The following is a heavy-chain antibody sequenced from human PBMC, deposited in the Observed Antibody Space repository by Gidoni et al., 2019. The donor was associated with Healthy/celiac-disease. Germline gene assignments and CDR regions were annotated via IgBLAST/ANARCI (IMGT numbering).Heavy chain of an antibody. CDR3: ARCLSTVIPGPRYYDYYMDV. CDR1: GITVSSNY. J-gene: IGHJ6*03. Sequence: EGQLVESGGGLVQPGGSLRLSCVVSGITVSSNYMSWVRQAPGKGLVWVSVLYSCGSTYYADSVKGRFPISRDNSKNTLYLQMNSLRAEDTAVYYCARCLSTVIPGPRYYDYYMDVWGRGTTVTVSS. D-gene: IGHD4-4*01. V-gene: IGHV3-66*01. CDR2: LYSCGST.